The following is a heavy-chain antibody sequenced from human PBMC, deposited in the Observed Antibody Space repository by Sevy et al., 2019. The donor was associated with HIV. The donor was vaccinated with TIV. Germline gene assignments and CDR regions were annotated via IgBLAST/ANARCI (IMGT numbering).Heavy chain of an antibody. J-gene: IGHJ6*02. CDR2: ISSSSSYI. CDR3: AREGSYYDFWSGYSGYYYYGMDV. V-gene: IGHV3-21*01. Sequence: GGSLRLSCAASGFTFSSYSMNWVRQAPGKGLEWVSSISSSSSYIYYADSVKGRFTISRDNAKNSLYLQMNSLRAEDTAVYYCAREGSYYDFWSGYSGYYYYGMDVWGQRTTVTVSS. D-gene: IGHD3-3*01. CDR1: GFTFSSYS.